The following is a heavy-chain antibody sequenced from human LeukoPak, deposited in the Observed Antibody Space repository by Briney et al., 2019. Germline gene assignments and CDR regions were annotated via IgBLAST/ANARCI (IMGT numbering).Heavy chain of an antibody. CDR2: IYTSGST. D-gene: IGHD5-18*01. CDR3: ARDANSYGVAFDI. J-gene: IGHJ3*02. CDR1: GGSISRYY. V-gene: IGHV4-4*07. Sequence: PSETLSLTCTVSGGSISRYYWSWIRQPAGKGLEWIGRIYTSGSTNYNPSLKSRVTMSVDTSKNQFSLKLSSVTAADTVVYYCARDANSYGVAFDIWGQGTMVTVSS.